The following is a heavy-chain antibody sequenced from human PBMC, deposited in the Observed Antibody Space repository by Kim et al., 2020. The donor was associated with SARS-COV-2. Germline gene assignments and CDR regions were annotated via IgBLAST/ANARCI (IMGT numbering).Heavy chain of an antibody. CDR3: ARHRRRDGYNSFHYFDY. CDR1: GGSISSSSYY. CDR2: IYYSGST. Sequence: SETLSLTCTVSGGSISSSSYYWGWIRQPPGKGLEWIGSIYYSGSTYYNPSLKSRVTISVDTSKNQFSLKLSSVTAADTAVYYCARHRRRDGYNSFHYFDYWGQGTLVTVSA. D-gene: IGHD1-1*01. V-gene: IGHV4-39*01. J-gene: IGHJ4*02.